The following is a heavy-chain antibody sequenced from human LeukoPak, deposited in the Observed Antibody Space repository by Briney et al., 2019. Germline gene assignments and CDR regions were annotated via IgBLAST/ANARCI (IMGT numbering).Heavy chain of an antibody. J-gene: IGHJ4*02. Sequence: GGSLRLSCAASGFSFNSYWMHWGRQAPGSGLVWVSRISNDGRSTSFADSVKGRFTISRDNAKNTLYLQMNSLSAEDTAVYYCTRGREGNYGLFDSWGQGTLVTVSS. CDR1: GFSFNSYW. CDR3: TRGREGNYGLFDS. D-gene: IGHD3-10*01. CDR2: ISNDGRST. V-gene: IGHV3-74*01.